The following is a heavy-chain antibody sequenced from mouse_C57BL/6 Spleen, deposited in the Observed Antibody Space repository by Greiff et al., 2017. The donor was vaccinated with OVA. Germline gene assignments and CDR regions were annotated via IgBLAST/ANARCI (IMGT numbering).Heavy chain of an antibody. Sequence: QVQLQQPGAELVKPGASVKLSCKASGYTFTSYWMQWVKQRPGQGLEWIGEIDPSDSSTTYNQKFKGKATLTVDTSSSTAYMQLSSLTSEDSAVYYCAKLYYAMDYWGQGTSVTVSS. CDR1: GYTFTSYW. CDR3: AKLYYAMDY. J-gene: IGHJ4*01. CDR2: IDPSDSST. V-gene: IGHV1-50*01. D-gene: IGHD1-3*01.